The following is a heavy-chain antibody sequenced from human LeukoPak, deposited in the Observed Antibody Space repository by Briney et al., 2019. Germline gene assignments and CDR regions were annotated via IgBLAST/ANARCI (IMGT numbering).Heavy chain of an antibody. Sequence: GGSLRLSCAASGFTLSSYGMSWVRQAPGKGLEWVSAISGSGGSTYYADSVKGRFTISRDNSKNTLYLQMNSLRAEDTAVYYCAGDYYYGSGSYYPDAFDIWGQGTMVTVSS. D-gene: IGHD3-10*01. CDR1: GFTLSSYG. J-gene: IGHJ3*02. CDR2: ISGSGGST. V-gene: IGHV3-23*01. CDR3: AGDYYYGSGSYYPDAFDI.